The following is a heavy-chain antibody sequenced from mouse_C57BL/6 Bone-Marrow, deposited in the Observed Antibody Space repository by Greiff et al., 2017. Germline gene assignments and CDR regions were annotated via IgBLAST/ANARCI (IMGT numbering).Heavy chain of an antibody. V-gene: IGHV1-82*01. CDR2: IYPGDGDT. J-gene: IGHJ4*01. Sequence: LVESGPELVKPGASVKISCKASGYAFSSSWMNWVKQRPGKGLEWIGRIYPGDGDTNYNGKFKGKATLTADKSSSTAYMQLSSLTSEDSAVYFCARLNVKGYDSFYYYAMDYWGQGTSVTVSS. CDR1: GYAFSSSW. CDR3: ARLNVKGYDSFYYYAMDY. D-gene: IGHD2-4*01.